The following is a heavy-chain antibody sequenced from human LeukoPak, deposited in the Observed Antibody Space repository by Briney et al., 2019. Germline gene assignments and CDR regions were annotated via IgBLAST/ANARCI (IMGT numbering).Heavy chain of an antibody. Sequence: ASVKVSCKASGYTFTGYYMHWVRQAPGQGLEWMGWINPNSGDTNYAQKFQGRVTMTRDTSISTAYMELSRLRSDDTAVYYCARDLGGVWFGELLANYYYYYGMDVWGQGTTVTVSS. D-gene: IGHD3-10*01. CDR3: ARDLGGVWFGELLANYYYYYGMDV. J-gene: IGHJ6*02. CDR2: INPNSGDT. CDR1: GYTFTGYY. V-gene: IGHV1-2*02.